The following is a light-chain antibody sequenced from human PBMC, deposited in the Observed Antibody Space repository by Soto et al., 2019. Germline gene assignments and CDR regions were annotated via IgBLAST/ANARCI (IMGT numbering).Light chain of an antibody. J-gene: IGLJ2*01. CDR2: HTS. CDR3: LLAYSGARV. Sequence: QAVVTQEPSLTVSPGGTVTLTCGSSTGAVTSGHYPYWFQQKPGQAPRTLIYHTSNQHSWTPARFSGSLLGGKAALTLSGAQPEDEAEYCCLLAYSGARVFGGGTKLTVL. V-gene: IGLV7-46*01. CDR1: TGAVTSGHY.